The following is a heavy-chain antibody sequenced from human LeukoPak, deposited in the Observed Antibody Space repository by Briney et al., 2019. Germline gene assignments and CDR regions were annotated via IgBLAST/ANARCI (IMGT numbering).Heavy chain of an antibody. CDR3: ATSLDPTIFAYGDYAD. CDR1: AYTLTELS. J-gene: IGHJ4*02. D-gene: IGHD4-17*01. V-gene: IGHV1-24*01. CDR2: FDPEDGET. Sequence: ASVTVSCKVSAYTLTELSMHWVRQAPGKGLGRMGGFDPEDGETIYAQKFQGRVTMTEDTSTDTAYMELSSLRSEDTAVYYCATSLDPTIFAYGDYADWGQGTLVTVSS.